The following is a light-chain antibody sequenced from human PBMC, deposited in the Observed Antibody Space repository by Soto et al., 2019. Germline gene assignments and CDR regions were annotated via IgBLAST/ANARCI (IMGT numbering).Light chain of an antibody. J-gene: IGKJ3*01. CDR1: QSINSN. CDR2: GES. V-gene: IGKV3-15*01. Sequence: EIVMTQSPATLSVSPGERATLSCRASQSINSNLTWYQQKPGQAPRLLIYGESTRATGIPARFSGSGSGTEFTLTISSLQSEDFAVYYCQQYNNWPPLFTFGPGTKVDIK. CDR3: QQYNNWPPLFT.